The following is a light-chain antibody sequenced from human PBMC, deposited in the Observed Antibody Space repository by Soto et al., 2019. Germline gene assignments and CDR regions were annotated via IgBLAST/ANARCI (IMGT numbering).Light chain of an antibody. CDR2: GAS. CDR1: QSVSSN. CDR3: QQYNSWPPWT. V-gene: IGKV3-15*01. J-gene: IGKJ1*01. Sequence: EIVMTQSPATLSVSPGERATLSCRASQSVSSNLAWYQQKPGQAPRLLIYGASTRATGIPARFSGSGSGTVFTRTISSLQSEDFAVYYFQQYNSWPPWTFGQGTKVEIK.